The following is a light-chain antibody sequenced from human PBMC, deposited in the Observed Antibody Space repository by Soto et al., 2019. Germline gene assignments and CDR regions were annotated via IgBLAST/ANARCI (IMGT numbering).Light chain of an antibody. CDR1: SSDVGAYNY. J-gene: IGLJ1*01. CDR3: SSYAGTSNFYV. Sequence: QSVLTQPPSASGSPGQSVTISCTGTSSDVGAYNYVSWYQQHPGKAPKLMIYEVNKRPSGVPDHFSGSKSGDTASLTVSGLQADDEADYYCSSYAGTSNFYVFGTGTKVTVL. V-gene: IGLV2-8*01. CDR2: EVN.